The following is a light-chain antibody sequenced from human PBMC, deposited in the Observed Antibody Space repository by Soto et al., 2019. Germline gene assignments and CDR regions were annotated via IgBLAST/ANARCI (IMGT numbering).Light chain of an antibody. Sequence: IVIWHYLATLSVYPRERATLSCRASQSVSSNLAWYQEKPGQAPRLLIYAASTRATGIPARFSGGGSGTEFTLTISSLQSEDFAVYYCQQYSDGPPWTFGQGTKVDIK. J-gene: IGKJ1*01. V-gene: IGKV3-15*01. CDR1: QSVSSN. CDR2: AAS. CDR3: QQYSDGPPWT.